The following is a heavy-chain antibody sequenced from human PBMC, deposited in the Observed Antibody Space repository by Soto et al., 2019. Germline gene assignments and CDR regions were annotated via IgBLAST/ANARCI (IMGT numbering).Heavy chain of an antibody. CDR2: ISAYNGNT. CDR3: ARESGYYYDSSGYSPLDY. Sequence: QVQLVQPGAEVKKPGASVKVSCKASGYTFTSYGISWVRQAPGQGLEWMGWISAYNGNTNYAQKLQGRVTMTTDTSTSTAYMEPRSLRSDDTAVYYCARESGYYYDSSGYSPLDYWGQGTLVTVSS. CDR1: GYTFTSYG. J-gene: IGHJ4*02. V-gene: IGHV1-18*01. D-gene: IGHD3-22*01.